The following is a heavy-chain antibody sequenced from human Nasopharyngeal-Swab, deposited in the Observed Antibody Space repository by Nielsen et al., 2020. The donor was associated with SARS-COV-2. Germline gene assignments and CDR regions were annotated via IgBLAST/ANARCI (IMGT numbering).Heavy chain of an antibody. CDR1: GFTFSNYS. CDR3: ARDGFGESPYYYYYGMDV. CDR2: ISSSTSYI. D-gene: IGHD3-10*01. J-gene: IGHJ6*02. Sequence: GGSLRLSCAASGFTFSNYSMNWVRQAPGQGLEWVSSISSSTSYIYYADSVQGRFTIARDNAKNSLYLQMNSLRAEATAVYYCARDGFGESPYYYYYGMDVWGQGTTVTVSS. V-gene: IGHV3-21*01.